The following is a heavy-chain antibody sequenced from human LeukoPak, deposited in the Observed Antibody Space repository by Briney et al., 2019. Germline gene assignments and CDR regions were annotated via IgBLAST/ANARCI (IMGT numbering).Heavy chain of an antibody. CDR3: ARVPRLRGLAEYFQH. V-gene: IGHV3-53*01. Sequence: GGSLRLSCAASGFIVNSNNLNWVRQAPGKGLEWISVIYGGGGTFYADSVKGRFTISTDISKNTLYLEMNSLRVEDTAVYYCARVPRLRGLAEYFQHWGQGTLVTVSS. D-gene: IGHD3/OR15-3a*01. CDR2: IYGGGGT. CDR1: GFIVNSNN. J-gene: IGHJ1*01.